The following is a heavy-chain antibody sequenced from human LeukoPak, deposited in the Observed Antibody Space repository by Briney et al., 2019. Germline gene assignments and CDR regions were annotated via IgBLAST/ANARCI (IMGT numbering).Heavy chain of an antibody. CDR2: INPNSGGT. D-gene: IGHD3-16*02. J-gene: IGHJ4*02. Sequence: GASVKVSCKASGYTFTGYYMHWVRQAPGQGLEWMGWINPNSGGTNYAQKFQGRVTMTRDTSISTAYMELSRLRSDDTAVYYCARGPPLYDYVWGSYLLGYYFDYWGQGTLVTVSS. CDR3: ARGPPLYDYVWGSYLLGYYFDY. V-gene: IGHV1-2*02. CDR1: GYTFTGYY.